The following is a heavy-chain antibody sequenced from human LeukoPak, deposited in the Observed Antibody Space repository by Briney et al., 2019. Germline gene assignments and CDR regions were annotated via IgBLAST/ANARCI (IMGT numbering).Heavy chain of an antibody. V-gene: IGHV1-2*02. D-gene: IGHD1-20*01. CDR2: INPNSGGT. Sequence: GASVKVSCKASGYTFTGYYMHWVRQAPGQGLEWMGWINPNSGGTNYAQKFQGRVTMTRDTSISTAYMELSRLRSDDTAVYYCARDRGMGYNCNDGIAYWGQGTLVTVSS. CDR1: GYTFTGYY. J-gene: IGHJ4*02. CDR3: ARDRGMGYNCNDGIAY.